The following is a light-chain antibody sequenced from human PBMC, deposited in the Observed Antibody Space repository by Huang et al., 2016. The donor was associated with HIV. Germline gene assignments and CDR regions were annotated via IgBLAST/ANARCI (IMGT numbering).Light chain of an antibody. V-gene: IGKV3-11*01. Sequence: ETVLTQSPATLSLSPGERATLSCRASQSVNSYLACYQQQPGQTPRLLIYYASNRATGIPARFSGSGSGTDFTLTISSLEPEDFAVYYCQQRKYWPPITFGQGTRLEIK. J-gene: IGKJ5*01. CDR1: QSVNSY. CDR2: YAS. CDR3: QQRKYWPPIT.